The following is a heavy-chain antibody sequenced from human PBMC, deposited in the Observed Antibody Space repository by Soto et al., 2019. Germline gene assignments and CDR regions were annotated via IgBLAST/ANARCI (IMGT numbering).Heavy chain of an antibody. D-gene: IGHD1-26*01. CDR1: GYSISSGYY. J-gene: IGHJ6*02. Sequence: SETLSLTCAVSGYSISSGYYWGWIRQPPGKGLEWIGSIYHSGSTYYSPSLKSRVTISVDTSKNQFSLKLSSVTAADTAVYYCARDRGVLHQPSYYGMDVWGQGTTVTVSS. CDR2: IYHSGST. CDR3: ARDRGVLHQPSYYGMDV. V-gene: IGHV4-38-2*02.